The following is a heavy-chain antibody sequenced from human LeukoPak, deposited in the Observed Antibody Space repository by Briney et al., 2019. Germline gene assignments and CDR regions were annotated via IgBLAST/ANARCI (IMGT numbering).Heavy chain of an antibody. CDR3: AKEAEPYYYDAKTFDY. D-gene: IGHD3-22*01. J-gene: IGHJ4*02. Sequence: GGSLRLXCAASGFTFSSYGMHWVRQAPGKGLEWVAFIRYDGSNKYYADSVKGRFTISRDNSKNTLYLQMNSLRVEDTAVYYCAKEAEPYYYDAKTFDYWGQGTLVTVSS. V-gene: IGHV3-30*02. CDR2: IRYDGSNK. CDR1: GFTFSSYG.